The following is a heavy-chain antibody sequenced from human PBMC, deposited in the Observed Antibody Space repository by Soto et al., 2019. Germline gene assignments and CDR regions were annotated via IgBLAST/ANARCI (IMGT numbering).Heavy chain of an antibody. V-gene: IGHV4-39*01. Sequence: QLQLQESGPGLVKPSETLSLTCTVSGGSISSSSYYWGWIRQPPGKGLEWIGSIYYSGSTYYNPSRKSRVPISVDTSKNQFSLKLSSVTAADTAVHYCARLSLQLHRTYFDYWGQGTLVTVSS. CDR2: IYYSGST. D-gene: IGHD5-18*01. CDR3: ARLSLQLHRTYFDY. CDR1: GGSISSSSYY. J-gene: IGHJ4*02.